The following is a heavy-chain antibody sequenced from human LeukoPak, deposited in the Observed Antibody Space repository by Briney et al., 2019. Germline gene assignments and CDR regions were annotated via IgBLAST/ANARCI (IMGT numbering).Heavy chain of an antibody. D-gene: IGHD6-13*01. CDR2: MNPNSGNT. V-gene: IGHV1-8*01. J-gene: IGHJ2*01. Sequence: ASVKVSCKASGYTFTSYDINWVRQATGQGLEWMGWMNPNSGNTGYAQKFQGRVTMTTDTSTSTAYMELRSLRSDDTAVYYCARGGYEGPTVWHFDLWGRGTLVTVSS. CDR1: GYTFTSYD. CDR3: ARGGYEGPTVWHFDL.